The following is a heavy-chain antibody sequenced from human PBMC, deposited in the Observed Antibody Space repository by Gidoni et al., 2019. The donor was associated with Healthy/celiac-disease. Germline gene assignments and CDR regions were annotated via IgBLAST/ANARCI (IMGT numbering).Heavy chain of an antibody. D-gene: IGHD5-18*01. CDR1: GDSFSSNSAA. V-gene: IGHV6-1*01. CDR2: TYYRSKWYN. J-gene: IGHJ6*02. Sequence: QVQLQQSGPGLVKPSQTLSLTCALPGDSFSSNSAAWNAIRQSPSRGLEWLGRTYYRSKWYNDYAVSVKSRITINPDTSKNQFSLQLNSVTPEDTAVYYCARAQPDYYYYGMDVWGQGTTVTVSS. CDR3: ARAQPDYYYYGMDV.